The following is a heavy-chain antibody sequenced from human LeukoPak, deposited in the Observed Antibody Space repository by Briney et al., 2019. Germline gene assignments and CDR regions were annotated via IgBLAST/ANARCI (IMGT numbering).Heavy chain of an antibody. V-gene: IGHV3-15*01. J-gene: IGHJ4*02. CDR3: STGDRGWQDY. CDR1: GLDFRNAW. Sequence: GGSLRLSCAASGLDFRNAWMSWVRQAPGKGLEWVAHIKRNTDPGTTSYVAPVEGRFTVSRDDSKNTLYLQMNSLKIEDTGVYYCSTGDRGWQDYWGRGTLVTVSS. CDR2: IKRNTDPGTT. D-gene: IGHD6-19*01.